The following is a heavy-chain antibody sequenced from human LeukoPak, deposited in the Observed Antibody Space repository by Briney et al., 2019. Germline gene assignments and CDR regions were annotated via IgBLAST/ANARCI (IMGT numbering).Heavy chain of an antibody. Sequence: PGGSLRLSCAASGFTFSDYYMSWIRQAPGKGLEWVSTCGSGGNTYYADSVKGRFTISRDNSKNTLYLQMNSLRAEDTAVYYCAKSGLNRFDYWGQGTLVTVSS. CDR3: AKSGLNRFDY. J-gene: IGHJ4*02. D-gene: IGHD2-15*01. CDR1: GFTFSDYY. CDR2: CGSGGNT. V-gene: IGHV3-23*01.